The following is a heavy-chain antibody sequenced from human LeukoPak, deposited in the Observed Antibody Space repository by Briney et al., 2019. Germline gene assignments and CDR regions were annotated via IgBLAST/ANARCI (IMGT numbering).Heavy chain of an antibody. CDR1: GFTFSSFE. D-gene: IGHD6-13*01. CDR2: ISSSGTTI. CDR3: ARVRDGSTWYGGGFDY. J-gene: IGHJ4*02. V-gene: IGHV3-48*03. Sequence: GGSLRLSCAASGFTFSSFEMNWVRQAPGKGLEWVSYISSSGTTIYYADSMKGRFTISRDNAKNSLYLQMNSLRAEDTAVYFCARVRDGSTWYGGGFDYWGQGTLVTVSS.